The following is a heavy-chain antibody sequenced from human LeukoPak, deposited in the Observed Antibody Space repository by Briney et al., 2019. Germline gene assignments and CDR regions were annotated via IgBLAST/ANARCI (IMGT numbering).Heavy chain of an antibody. CDR2: IYYSGST. Sequence: SETLSLTCTVSGGSISSSSYYWGWIRQPPGKGLEWIGSIYYSGSTYYNPSLKSRVTISVDTSKNQFSLKLSSVTAADTAVYYCARHTVGVLRYFDPLSLGTGDAFDIWGQGTMVTVSS. CDR1: GGSISSSSYY. J-gene: IGHJ3*02. D-gene: IGHD3-9*01. V-gene: IGHV4-39*01. CDR3: ARHTVGVLRYFDPLSLGTGDAFDI.